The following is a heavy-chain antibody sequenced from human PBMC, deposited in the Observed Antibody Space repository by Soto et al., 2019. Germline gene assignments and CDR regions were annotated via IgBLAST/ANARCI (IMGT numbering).Heavy chain of an antibody. CDR2: IYYSGST. J-gene: IGHJ4*02. Sequence: SETLSLTCTVSGGSISSSSDYWGWIRQPTGKGLEWIGSIYYSGSTYYNPSLKSRVTISVDTSKNQFSLTLSSVTAADTAVYYCARRGSSEGLDYWGQGTLVTVSS. CDR1: GGSISSSSDY. D-gene: IGHD6-6*01. CDR3: ARRGSSEGLDY. V-gene: IGHV4-39*01.